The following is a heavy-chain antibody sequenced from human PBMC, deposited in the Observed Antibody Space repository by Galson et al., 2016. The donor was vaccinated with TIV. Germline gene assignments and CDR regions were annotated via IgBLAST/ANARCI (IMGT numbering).Heavy chain of an antibody. CDR2: LNPKSGDT. D-gene: IGHD3-10*01. CDR1: GYTLTTYD. V-gene: IGHV1-8*02. J-gene: IGHJ5*02. Sequence: SVKVSCKASGYTLTTYDINWLRQTSGQGLEWMGWLNPKSGDTAFAQKFQGRVFVTRDTSINTAYMELRSLTSEDTAVYCCARGSTGLNYRGSGWFAPWGQGTLVTVSS. CDR3: ARGSTGLNYRGSGWFAP.